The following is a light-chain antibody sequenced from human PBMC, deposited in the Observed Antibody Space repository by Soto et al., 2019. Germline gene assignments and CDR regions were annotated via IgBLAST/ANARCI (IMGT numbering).Light chain of an antibody. CDR3: QQGNSYPRT. V-gene: IGKV1-9*01. J-gene: IGKJ3*01. Sequence: QLTQSPSSLSASVGDRVTITCRASQGISSYVAWYQQKPGKGPKLLIYAASTLQSGVPSRFSGSGSGTDFTLTISSLQPEDFATYYCQQGNSYPRTFGPGTKVDIK. CDR2: AAS. CDR1: QGISSY.